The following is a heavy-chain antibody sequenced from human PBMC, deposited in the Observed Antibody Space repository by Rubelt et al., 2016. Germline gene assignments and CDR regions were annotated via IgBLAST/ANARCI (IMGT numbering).Heavy chain of an antibody. CDR2: ISGSGGST. CDR1: GFTFSSYA. Sequence: EVQLLESGGGLVQPGGSLRLSCAASGFTFSSYAMSWVRQAPGKGLEWVSAISGSGGSTYYADSVKGRFTISRNKSKNTRYLQMNSLRAEDTSVYYWAKDSRDSGWYFDYWGQGTLVTVSS. V-gene: IGHV3-23*01. J-gene: IGHJ4*02. D-gene: IGHD6-19*01. CDR3: AKDSRDSGWYFDY.